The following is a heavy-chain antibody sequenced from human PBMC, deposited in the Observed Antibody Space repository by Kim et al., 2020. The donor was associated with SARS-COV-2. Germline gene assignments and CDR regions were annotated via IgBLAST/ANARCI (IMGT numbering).Heavy chain of an antibody. V-gene: IGHV1-24*01. CDR2: FDPEDGET. CDR1: GYTLTELS. Sequence: ASVKVSCKVSGYTLTELSMHWVRQAPGKGLEWMGGFDPEDGETIYAQKFQGRVTMTEDTSTDTAYMELSSLRSEDTAVYYCATVRSAIAIFGDAFDIWGQGTMVTVSS. D-gene: IGHD3-9*01. J-gene: IGHJ3*02. CDR3: ATVRSAIAIFGDAFDI.